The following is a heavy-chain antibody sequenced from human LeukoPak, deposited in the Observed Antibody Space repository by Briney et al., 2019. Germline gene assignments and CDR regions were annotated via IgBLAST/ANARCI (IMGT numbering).Heavy chain of an antibody. J-gene: IGHJ6*02. CDR2: ISGSGGST. CDR1: GFTFSSYA. V-gene: IGHV3-23*01. Sequence: GGSLRLSCAASGFTFSSYAMSWVRQAPGKGPECASAISGSGGSTYYADSVKGRFTISRDNSKNTLYLQMNSLRAEDTAVYYCARGGYCSSTSCSTPANYYYGMDVWGQGTTVTVSS. CDR3: ARGGYCSSTSCSTPANYYYGMDV. D-gene: IGHD2-2*02.